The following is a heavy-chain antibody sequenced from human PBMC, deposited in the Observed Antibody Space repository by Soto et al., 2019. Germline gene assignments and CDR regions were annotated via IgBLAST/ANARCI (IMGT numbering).Heavy chain of an antibody. D-gene: IGHD3-10*01. CDR1: GFTFSSYG. V-gene: IGHV3-30*18. Sequence: QVQLVESGGGVVQPGRSLRLSCAASGFTFSSYGMHWVRQAPGKGLEWVAVMSYDGSNKYYADSVKGRFTISRDNSKNTLYLQMNSLRAEDTAVYYCAKDPVVRGAQVSGGMDVWGQGTTVTVSS. CDR3: AKDPVVRGAQVSGGMDV. J-gene: IGHJ6*02. CDR2: MSYDGSNK.